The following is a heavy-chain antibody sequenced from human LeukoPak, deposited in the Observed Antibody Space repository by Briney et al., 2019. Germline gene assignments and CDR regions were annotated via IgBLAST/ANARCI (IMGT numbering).Heavy chain of an antibody. CDR3: ARGGVDSSGYRFDY. Sequence: GGSLRLSCAASGXTFSDYYVSWIRQAPGKGLEWVSYISSSSSYTNYADSVKGRFTISRDNAKNSLYLQMNSLRAEDTAVYYCARGGVDSSGYRFDYWGQGTLVTVSS. CDR2: ISSSSSYT. J-gene: IGHJ4*02. D-gene: IGHD3-22*01. V-gene: IGHV3-11*05. CDR1: GXTFSDYY.